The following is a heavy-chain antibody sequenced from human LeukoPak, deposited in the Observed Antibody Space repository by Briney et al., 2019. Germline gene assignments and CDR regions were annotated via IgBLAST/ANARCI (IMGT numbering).Heavy chain of an antibody. J-gene: IGHJ6*02. D-gene: IGHD3-22*01. CDR2: ISAYNGNT. CDR1: GYTFTSYG. Sequence: ASVKVSCKASGYTFTSYGISWVRQAPGQGLEWMGWISAYNGNTNYAQKLQGRVTTTTDTSTSTAYMELRSLRSDDTAVYYCAREGYEYYYDSSGYPSVIHYGMDVWGQGTTVTVSS. V-gene: IGHV1-18*01. CDR3: AREGYEYYYDSSGYPSVIHYGMDV.